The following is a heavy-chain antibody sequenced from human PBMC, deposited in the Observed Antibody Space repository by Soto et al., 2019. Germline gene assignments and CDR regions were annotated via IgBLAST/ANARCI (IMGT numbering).Heavy chain of an antibody. CDR3: AGAYYYGSGSGFFDY. D-gene: IGHD3-10*01. CDR2: IYTSGST. J-gene: IGHJ4*01. CDR1: GGSISSYD. V-gene: IGHV4-4*07. Sequence: PSETLSLTCTVSGGSISSYDWSRIRQPAGKGLEWIGRIYTSGSTNYNPSLKTRVTMSVDTSKNQFSLKLSSVTAADTAVYYCAGAYYYGSGSGFFDYWGHGTLVTHSS.